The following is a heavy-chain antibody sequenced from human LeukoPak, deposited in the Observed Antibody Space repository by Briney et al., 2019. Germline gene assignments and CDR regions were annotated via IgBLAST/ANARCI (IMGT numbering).Heavy chain of an antibody. CDR2: ISSSSSYI. D-gene: IGHD3-16*01. V-gene: IGHV3-21*01. J-gene: IGHJ4*02. CDR1: GFTFSSYS. CDR3: AKDGGGWNFDY. Sequence: GGSLRLSCAASGFTFSSYSMNWVRQAPGKGLEWVSSISSSSSYIYYADSVKGRFTISRDNSKNTLYLQMNSLRAEDTAVYYCAKDGGGWNFDYWGQGTLVTVSS.